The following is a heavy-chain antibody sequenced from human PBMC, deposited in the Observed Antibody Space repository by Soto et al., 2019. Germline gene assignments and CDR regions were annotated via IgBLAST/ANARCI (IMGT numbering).Heavy chain of an antibody. CDR3: ARGGPIFGVVIHDY. J-gene: IGHJ4*02. CDR2: IYYSGST. V-gene: IGHV4-59*01. D-gene: IGHD3-3*01. CDR1: GGSISSYY. Sequence: QVQLQESGPGLVKPSETLSLTCTVSGGSISSYYWSWIRQPPGKGLEWIGYIYYSGSTNYNPSLKSRVTISVDTSKNQFSLKLSSVTAADTAVYYCARGGPIFGVVIHDYWGQGTLVTVSS.